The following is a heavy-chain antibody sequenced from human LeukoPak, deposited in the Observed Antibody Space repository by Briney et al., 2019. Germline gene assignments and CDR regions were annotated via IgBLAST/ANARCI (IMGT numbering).Heavy chain of an antibody. CDR2: MNPNSGNT. V-gene: IGHV1-8*01. D-gene: IGHD3-22*01. J-gene: IGHJ4*02. CDR1: GYTFTSYD. Sequence: ASVKVSCKASGYTFTSYDINWVRQATGQGLEWMGWMNPNSGNTGYAQKFQGRVTMTRNTSISTAYMELSSLRSEDTAVYYCARIPGLDYDSSGYSDYWGQGTLVTVSP. CDR3: ARIPGLDYDSSGYSDY.